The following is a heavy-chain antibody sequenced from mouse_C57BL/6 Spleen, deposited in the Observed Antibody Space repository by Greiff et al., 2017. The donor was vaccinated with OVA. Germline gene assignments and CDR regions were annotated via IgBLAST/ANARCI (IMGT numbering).Heavy chain of an antibody. CDR2: IYPSDSET. D-gene: IGHD2-4*01. V-gene: IGHV1-61*01. CDR3: ARSGLRRGGNYAMDY. Sequence: QVQLQQPGAELVRPGSSVKLSCKASGYTFTSYWMDWVKQRPGQGLEWIGNIYPSDSETHYNQKFKDKATLTVDKSSSTAYMQLSSLTSEDCAVYYCARSGLRRGGNYAMDYWGQGTSVTVSS. J-gene: IGHJ4*01. CDR1: GYTFTSYW.